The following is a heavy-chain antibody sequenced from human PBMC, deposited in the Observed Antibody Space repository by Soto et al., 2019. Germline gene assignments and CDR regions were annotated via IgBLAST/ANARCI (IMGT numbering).Heavy chain of an antibody. V-gene: IGHV4-59*11. CDR1: GGSISSHH. Sequence: SETLSLTCTVSGGSISSHHWSWIRQSPGKGLEWIGYIYYSGSTNYNPSLKSRVTISVDTSKNQFSLKLSSVTAADTAVYYCARDRGVVPAATQYYYYYGMDVWGQGTTVTVSS. J-gene: IGHJ6*02. CDR3: ARDRGVVPAATQYYYYYGMDV. CDR2: IYYSGST. D-gene: IGHD2-2*01.